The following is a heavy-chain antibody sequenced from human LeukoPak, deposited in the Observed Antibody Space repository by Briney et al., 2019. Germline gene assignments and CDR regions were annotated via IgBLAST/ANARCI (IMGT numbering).Heavy chain of an antibody. CDR3: ASTDTPWSGYDNCFDP. Sequence: GGSLRLSCAASGFTFSGYAMHWVRQAPGKGLEWVAVISYDGSNKYYADSVKGRFTISRDNSKNTLYLQMNSLRAEDTAVYYCASTDTPWSGYDNCFDPWGQGTLVTVSS. CDR1: GFTFSGYA. J-gene: IGHJ5*02. CDR2: ISYDGSNK. D-gene: IGHD3-3*01. V-gene: IGHV3-30*07.